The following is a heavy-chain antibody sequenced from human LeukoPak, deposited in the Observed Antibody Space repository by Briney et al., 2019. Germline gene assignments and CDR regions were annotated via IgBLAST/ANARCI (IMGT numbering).Heavy chain of an antibody. J-gene: IGHJ4*02. V-gene: IGHV1-8*03. CDR3: ARALSGSYQFYYFDY. D-gene: IGHD1-26*01. Sequence: ASVKVSCKASGYTFTSYDINWVRQAIGQGLEWMGWMNPNSGNTGYAQKFQGRVTITRNTSISTAYLELSSLRSEDTAVYYCARALSGSYQFYYFDYWGQGTLVTVSS. CDR2: MNPNSGNT. CDR1: GYTFTSYD.